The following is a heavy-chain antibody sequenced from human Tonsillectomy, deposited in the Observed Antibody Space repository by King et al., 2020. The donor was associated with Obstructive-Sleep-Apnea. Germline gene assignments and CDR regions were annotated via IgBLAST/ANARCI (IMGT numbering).Heavy chain of an antibody. CDR1: GGTFTSYT. CDR3: ASAHYEGNSGRRDY. V-gene: IGHV1-69*01. D-gene: IGHD4-23*01. CDR2: IIPIFGTA. Sequence: VQLGESGAEVKKPGSSVKVSCKGSGGTFTSYTINWVRQAPGQGLEWMGGIIPIFGTANYAQRFQGRVTITADESTSTAYMELNSLRSEDTAVYYCASAHYEGNSGRRDYWGHGTLVTVSS. J-gene: IGHJ4*01.